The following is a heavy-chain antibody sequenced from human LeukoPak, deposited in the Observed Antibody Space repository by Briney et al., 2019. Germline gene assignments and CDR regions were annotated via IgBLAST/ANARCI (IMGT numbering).Heavy chain of an antibody. CDR1: ELTFSNYW. D-gene: IGHD1-26*01. CDR2: INSDGSRT. J-gene: IGHJ5*02. Sequence: GGPLSLSYAASELTFSNYWMTWFRKAPGKGLVGFSLINSDGSRTSYADSVKGRFTISRDNAKNTLYLQMNSLRAEDTAVYYCAIDQSCRGWFDPWGQGTLVTVSS. CDR3: AIDQSCRGWFDP. V-gene: IGHV3-74*01.